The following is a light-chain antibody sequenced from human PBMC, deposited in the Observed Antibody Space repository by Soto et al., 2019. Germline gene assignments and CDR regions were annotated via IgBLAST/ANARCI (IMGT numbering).Light chain of an antibody. CDR1: QSTSNW. CDR2: KAS. CDR3: QQYNDFSGT. J-gene: IGKJ1*01. V-gene: IGKV1-5*03. Sequence: DIQMTQSPSTLSASVGDRVTITCRASQSTSNWLAWYQQKPGKAPKLLIYKASSLESGVPSRFSSSGSGTEFTLTISSLQPDDFATYYCQQYNDFSGTFGQGTKVEIK.